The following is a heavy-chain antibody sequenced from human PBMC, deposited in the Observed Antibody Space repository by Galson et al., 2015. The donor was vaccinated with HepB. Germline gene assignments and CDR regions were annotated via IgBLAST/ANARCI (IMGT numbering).Heavy chain of an antibody. CDR3: ARGVKVLRFLEWLFDFDY. Sequence: SVKVSCKASGYTFTSYYMHWVRQAPGQGLEWMGIINPSGGSTSYAQKFQGRVTMTRDTSTSTVYMELSSLRSEDTAVYYCARGVKVLRFLEWLFDFDYWGQGTLVTVSS. CDR1: GYTFTSYY. J-gene: IGHJ4*02. CDR2: INPSGGST. D-gene: IGHD3-3*01. V-gene: IGHV1-46*01.